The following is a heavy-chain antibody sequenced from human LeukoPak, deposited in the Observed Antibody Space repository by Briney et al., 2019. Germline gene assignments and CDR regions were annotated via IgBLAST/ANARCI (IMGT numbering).Heavy chain of an antibody. CDR2: IYTSGST. Sequence: PSETLSLTCTVSGGSISSYYWSWIRQPAGKGLEWIGRIYTSGSTNYNPSLKSRVTMSVDTSKNQFSLKLSSVTAADTAVYYCARDVEIWGAVAENWFDPWGQGTLVTVSS. CDR1: GGSISSYY. D-gene: IGHD6-19*01. CDR3: ARDVEIWGAVAENWFDP. V-gene: IGHV4-4*07. J-gene: IGHJ5*02.